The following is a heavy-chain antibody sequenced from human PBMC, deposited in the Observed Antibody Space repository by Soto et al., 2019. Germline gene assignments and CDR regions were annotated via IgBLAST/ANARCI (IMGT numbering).Heavy chain of an antibody. Sequence: GGSLRLSCAASGFTFSSYAMSWVRQAPGKGLEWVSGISGSGDSTYYAGSVKGRFTISRDNSKNTLYLQMNSLRAEDTALYYCAKEGGGPSYYYYVDVWGKGTTVTVSS. J-gene: IGHJ6*03. CDR1: GFTFSSYA. V-gene: IGHV3-23*01. CDR2: ISGSGDST. CDR3: AKEGGGPSYYYYVDV. D-gene: IGHD3-16*01.